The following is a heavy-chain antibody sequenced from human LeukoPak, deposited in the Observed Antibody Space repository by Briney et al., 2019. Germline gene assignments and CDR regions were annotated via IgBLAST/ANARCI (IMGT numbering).Heavy chain of an antibody. V-gene: IGHV1-24*01. Sequence: ASVEVSCKVSGYTLTELSMHWVRQAPGKGLEWMGGFDPEDGETIYAQKFQGRVTMTEDTSTDTAYMELSSLRSEDTAVYYCATTGRFLEWRMIDYWGQGTLVTVSS. D-gene: IGHD3-3*01. CDR1: GYTLTELS. CDR2: FDPEDGET. J-gene: IGHJ4*02. CDR3: ATTGRFLEWRMIDY.